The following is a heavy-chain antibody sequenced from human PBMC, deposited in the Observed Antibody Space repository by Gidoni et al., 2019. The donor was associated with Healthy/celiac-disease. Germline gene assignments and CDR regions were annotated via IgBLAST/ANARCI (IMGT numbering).Heavy chain of an antibody. D-gene: IGHD5-18*01. CDR1: RFPFSSYG. V-gene: IGHV3-30*18. CDR3: AQDNSYGFDY. Sequence: QVQLVESVGGVVQPGRALRLSCADSRFPFSSYGMHWVRQAPGKGLEWVAVISYDGSNKYYAAFVKSRFTISRNYSKNTLYLQMNSLRAEDAAVYYCAQDNSYGFDYWGQGTLVTVSS. J-gene: IGHJ4*02. CDR2: ISYDGSNK.